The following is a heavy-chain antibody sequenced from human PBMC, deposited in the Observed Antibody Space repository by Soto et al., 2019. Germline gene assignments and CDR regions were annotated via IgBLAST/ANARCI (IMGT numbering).Heavy chain of an antibody. J-gene: IGHJ4*02. Sequence: ASVKVSCKASGYTLTSYAMHWVRQAPGQRLEWMGWINAGNGNTKYSQKFQGRVTITRDTSASTAYMELSSLRSEDTAVYYCARLAARYCSSTSCYTSYFDYWGQGTLVTVSS. V-gene: IGHV1-3*01. CDR1: GYTLTSYA. CDR2: INAGNGNT. D-gene: IGHD2-2*02. CDR3: ARLAARYCSSTSCYTSYFDY.